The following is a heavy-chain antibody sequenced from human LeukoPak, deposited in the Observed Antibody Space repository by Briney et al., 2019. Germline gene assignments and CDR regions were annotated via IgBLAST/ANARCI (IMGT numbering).Heavy chain of an antibody. D-gene: IGHD6-19*01. V-gene: IGHV4-59*08. J-gene: IGHJ4*02. CDR2: ISYSGDT. CDR3: ARGSGWLAY. CDR1: GASISSSY. Sequence: SETLSLTCTVSGASISSSYWTWIRQPPGKGLEWIAHISYSGDTNYNPALKSRVTISLDTSTNQFSLKLSSVTAADTAVYYCARGSGWLAYWGQGILVTVS.